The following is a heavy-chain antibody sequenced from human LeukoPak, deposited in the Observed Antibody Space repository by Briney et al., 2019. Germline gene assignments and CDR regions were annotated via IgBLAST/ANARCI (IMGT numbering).Heavy chain of an antibody. CDR3: ARDSDVHCSGGSCTNFDY. CDR1: GFTFSNYA. CDR2: FSGSGGST. D-gene: IGHD2-15*01. Sequence: GGSLRLSCAASGFTFSNYAMSWVRQAPGKGLEWVSAFSGSGGSTYYADSVKGRFTISRDNSKNTLYLQMNSLRAEDTAIYYCARDSDVHCSGGSCTNFDYWGQGTLVTVYS. J-gene: IGHJ4*02. V-gene: IGHV3-23*01.